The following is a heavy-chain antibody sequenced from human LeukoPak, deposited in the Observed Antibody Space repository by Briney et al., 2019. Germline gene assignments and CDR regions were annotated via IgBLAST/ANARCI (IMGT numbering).Heavy chain of an antibody. Sequence: SVKVSCKASGGTFSSYAISWVRQAPGRGLEWMGRIIPILGIANYAQKFQGRVTITADKSTSTAYMELSSLRSEDTAVYYCARDGPYYYDSSGYHYWGQGTLVTVSS. J-gene: IGHJ4*02. D-gene: IGHD3-22*01. CDR2: IIPILGIA. V-gene: IGHV1-69*04. CDR3: ARDGPYYYDSSGYHY. CDR1: GGTFSSYA.